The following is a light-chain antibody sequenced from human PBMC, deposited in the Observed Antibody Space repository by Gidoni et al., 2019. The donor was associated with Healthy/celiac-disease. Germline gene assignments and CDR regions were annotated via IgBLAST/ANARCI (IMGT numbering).Light chain of an antibody. Sequence: EIVLTQSTATLSLSPGERATLSCRASQSVSSYLAWYQQKPGQAPRLLIYDASNRATGIPARFSGSGSGTDFTLTISSLETEDFAVYYCQQRSNWPQGTFXQXTRLEIK. CDR2: DAS. J-gene: IGKJ5*01. CDR1: QSVSSY. CDR3: QQRSNWPQGT. V-gene: IGKV3-11*01.